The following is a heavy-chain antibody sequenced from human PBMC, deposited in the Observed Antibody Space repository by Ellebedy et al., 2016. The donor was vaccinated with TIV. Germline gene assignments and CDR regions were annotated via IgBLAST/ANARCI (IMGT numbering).Heavy chain of an antibody. J-gene: IGHJ3*02. CDR3: ARDLWFGEGDAFDI. CDR1: GFTFSNYA. CDR2: IGLSDTST. D-gene: IGHD3-10*01. V-gene: IGHV3-23*01. Sequence: PGGSLRLSCAASGFTFSNYAMNWVRQAPGKGLEWVSGIGLSDTSTYYSDSVKGRFTIFRDNSKNTLYLQMNSLRVEDTAVYYCARDLWFGEGDAFDIWGQGTMVTVSS.